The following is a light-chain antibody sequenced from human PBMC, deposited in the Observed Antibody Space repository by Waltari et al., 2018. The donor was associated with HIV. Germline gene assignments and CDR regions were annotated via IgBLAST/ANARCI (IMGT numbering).Light chain of an antibody. CDR3: SSYAGSNIL. CDR2: EVS. CDR1: SRDVGGYNY. J-gene: IGLJ2*01. V-gene: IGLV2-8*01. Sequence: QSALTQPPSASGSPGQSVTISCTGPSRDVGGYNYVSWYQQHPGKAPKLMIYEVSKRPSGVPDRFSGSKSGNTASLTVSGLQAEDEADYYCSSYAGSNILFGGGTKLTVL.